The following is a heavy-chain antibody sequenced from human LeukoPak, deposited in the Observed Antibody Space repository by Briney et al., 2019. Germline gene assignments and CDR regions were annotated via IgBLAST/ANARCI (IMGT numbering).Heavy chain of an antibody. CDR2: IYSGGST. V-gene: IGHV3-53*01. J-gene: IGHJ6*03. D-gene: IGHD3-10*01. CDR3: ARDTPQYYYGSGSYEYYYYMDV. Sequence: PGGSLRLSCAASGFTVSSNYMSWVRQAPGKGLEWVSVIYSGGSTYYADSVKGRFTISRDNSKNTLYLQMNSLRAEDTAVYYCARDTPQYYYGSGSYEYYYYMDVWGKGTTATVSS. CDR1: GFTVSSNY.